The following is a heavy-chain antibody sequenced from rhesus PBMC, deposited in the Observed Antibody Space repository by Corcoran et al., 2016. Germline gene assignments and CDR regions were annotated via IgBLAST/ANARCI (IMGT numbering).Heavy chain of an antibody. CDR2: IYGSGSST. CDR3: ARDRPPSSYSSWPYFDY. D-gene: IGHD6-13*01. J-gene: IGHJ4*01. CDR1: GGSISSSY. Sequence: QLQLQESGPGLVKPSEPLSVTCAVSGGSISSSYWSWLRQAPGQGLEWIGYIYGSGSSTNDNPSRKSRVTLSVDTSKNQLSLKLSSVTTADTAVYYCARDRPPSSYSSWPYFDYWGQGVLVTVSS. V-gene: IGHV4-169*02.